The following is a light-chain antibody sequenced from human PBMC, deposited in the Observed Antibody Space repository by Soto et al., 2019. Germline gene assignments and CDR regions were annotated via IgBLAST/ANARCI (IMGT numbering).Light chain of an antibody. CDR2: WSS. Sequence: DIVMTQSPDSLAVSLGERATINCKSSQSVLYSSNNKNYLSWYQQKPGQPPKLLIYWSSIRESGVPDRFSGSESGADFTLTISSLQAEDAAVYYCQHYYSTPLTFGGGTKVEI. J-gene: IGKJ4*01. CDR3: QHYYSTPLT. V-gene: IGKV4-1*01. CDR1: QSVLYSSNNKNY.